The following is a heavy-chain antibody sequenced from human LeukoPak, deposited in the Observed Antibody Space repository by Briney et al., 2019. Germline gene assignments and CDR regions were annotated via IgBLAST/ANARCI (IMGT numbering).Heavy chain of an antibody. V-gene: IGHV1-69*04. CDR2: IIPILGIA. D-gene: IGHD3-3*01. CDR3: ARWGDDFWSTKTEDY. J-gene: IGHJ4*02. Sequence: SVKVSCKASGGTFSSYAISWVRQAPGQGLEWMGRIIPILGIANYAQKFQGRVTITADKSTSTAYMELSSLRSEDTAIYYCARWGDDFWSTKTEDYWGQGTLVTVSS. CDR1: GGTFSSYA.